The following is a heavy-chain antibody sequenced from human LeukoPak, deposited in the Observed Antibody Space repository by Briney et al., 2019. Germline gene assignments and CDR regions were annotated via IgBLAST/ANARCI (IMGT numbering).Heavy chain of an antibody. D-gene: IGHD1/OR15-1a*01. V-gene: IGHV4-59*01. Sequence: PSETLSLTCTVSGGSISSYYWSWIRQPPGKGLEWIGYIYYSGSTNYNPSLKSRVTISVDTSKNQFSLKLSSVTAADTAVYYCARGQEQSYETTPPHYYYYYGMDVWGQGTTVTVSS. J-gene: IGHJ6*02. CDR2: IYYSGST. CDR1: GGSISSYY. CDR3: ARGQEQSYETTPPHYYYYYGMDV.